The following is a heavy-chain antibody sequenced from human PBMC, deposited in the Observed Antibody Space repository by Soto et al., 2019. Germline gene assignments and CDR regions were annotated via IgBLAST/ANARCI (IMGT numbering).Heavy chain of an antibody. CDR3: AADRSPPLHVLDV. Sequence: SVKVSCKASGFTFTSSAMQWVRQARGQRLEWIGWIVVGSGNTNYAQKFQERVTITRDMSTSTAYMELSSLRSEDTAVYYCAADRSPPLHVLDVWGKGTTVTVSS. D-gene: IGHD2-15*01. CDR1: GFTFTSSA. J-gene: IGHJ6*04. V-gene: IGHV1-58*02. CDR2: IVVGSGNT.